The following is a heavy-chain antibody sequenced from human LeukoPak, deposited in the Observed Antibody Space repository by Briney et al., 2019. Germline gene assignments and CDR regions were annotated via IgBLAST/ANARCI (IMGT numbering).Heavy chain of an antibody. CDR1: GGTFSSYA. V-gene: IGHV1-69*05. CDR2: IIPIFGTA. D-gene: IGHD3/OR15-3a*01. J-gene: IGHJ4*02. CDR3: ARGSPWFGPFDY. Sequence: SVKVSCKASGGTFSSYAISWVRQAPGQGLEWMGGIIPIFGTANYAQKFQGRVTITTDESTSTAHMELSSLRSEDTAVYYCARGSPWFGPFDYWGQGTLVTVSS.